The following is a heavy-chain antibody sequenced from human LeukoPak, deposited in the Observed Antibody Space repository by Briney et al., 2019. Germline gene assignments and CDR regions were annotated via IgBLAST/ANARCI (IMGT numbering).Heavy chain of an antibody. CDR1: GYTFTSYA. D-gene: IGHD3-9*01. CDR3: ARDGIDILTGPLNS. Sequence: GASVKVSCKASGYTFTSYAMHWVRQAPGQRLEWMGWINGGNGNTKYSRNFQGRVTITRDTSASTAYMELSSLRSEDTAVYYCARDGIDILTGPLNSWGQGTLVTVSS. CDR2: INGGNGNT. V-gene: IGHV1-3*01. J-gene: IGHJ4*02.